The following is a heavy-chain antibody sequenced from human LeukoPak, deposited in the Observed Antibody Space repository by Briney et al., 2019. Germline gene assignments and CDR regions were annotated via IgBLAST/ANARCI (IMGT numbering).Heavy chain of an antibody. V-gene: IGHV4-31*03. CDR2: CYYRGST. Sequence: SQTLSLTCTVSGGSISSCGYYWTWVRQHPGKGLEWIGYCYYRGSTYYNPSLKSRVTISVDTSNNQFSLKLSSVTAADTAVYYFASTAAGAIFFYWGPRTLGTVSS. CDR3: ASTAAGAIFFY. CDR1: GGSISSCGYY. D-gene: IGHD6-13*01. J-gene: IGHJ4*02.